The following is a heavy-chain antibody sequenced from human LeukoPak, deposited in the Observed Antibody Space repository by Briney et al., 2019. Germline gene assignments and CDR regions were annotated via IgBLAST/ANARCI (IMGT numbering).Heavy chain of an antibody. CDR1: GYTFTSYY. J-gene: IGHJ6*03. D-gene: IGHD1-26*01. Sequence: ASVKVSCKASGYTFTSYYMHWVRQAPGQGLEWMGIINPSGGSTSYAQKFQGRVTMTRDTSTSTVYMELSSLRSEDTAVYYCATANSGSYYYYYMDVWGKGTTVTISS. CDR3: ATANSGSYYYYYMDV. CDR2: INPSGGST. V-gene: IGHV1-46*01.